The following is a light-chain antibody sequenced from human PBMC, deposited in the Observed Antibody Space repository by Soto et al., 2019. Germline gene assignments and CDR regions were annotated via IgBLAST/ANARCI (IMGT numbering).Light chain of an antibody. CDR1: QGISTY. CDR2: AAS. V-gene: IGKV1-27*01. Sequence: DIQMTQSPSSLSTSVGDRVTITCRASQGISTYLAWYQQKPGKVPKLLIYAASTLQSGVPSRFSGSGSGTDLTLTISSLQPEDVATYYCQTYNSAPWTFGQGTKVDIK. CDR3: QTYNSAPWT. J-gene: IGKJ1*01.